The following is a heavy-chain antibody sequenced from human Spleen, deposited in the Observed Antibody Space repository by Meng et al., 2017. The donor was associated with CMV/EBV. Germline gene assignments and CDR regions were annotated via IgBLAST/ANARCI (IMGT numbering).Heavy chain of an antibody. Sequence: GGSLRLSCASSGFTFSSYSMNWVRQAPGEGPEWVSTISSSGTYTYYADSVKGRFTISRDNAKNSLYLQMNSLRAEDTAVYYCARWDYYDATGDINWGQGTLVNVSS. J-gene: IGHJ4*02. D-gene: IGHD3-22*01. V-gene: IGHV3-21*01. CDR2: ISSSGTYT. CDR1: GFTFSSYS. CDR3: ARWDYYDATGDIN.